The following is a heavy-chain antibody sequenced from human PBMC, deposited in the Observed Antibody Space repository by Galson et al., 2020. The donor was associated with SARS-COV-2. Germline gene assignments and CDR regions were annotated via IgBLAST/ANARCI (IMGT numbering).Heavy chain of an antibody. D-gene: IGHD5-18*01. J-gene: IGHJ6*02. CDR2: IGTAGDT. Sequence: GESLKISCAASGFTFSSYDIHWVRQATGKGLEWVSAIGTAGDTYYSGSVKGRFTISRENAKNSLYLQMNSLRAGDTAVYYCARGAKDTTLVTVTQREYYYCGMDVWGQGTTVTVSS. CDR3: ARGAKDTTLVTVTQREYYYCGMDV. CDR1: GFTFSSYD. V-gene: IGHV3-13*04.